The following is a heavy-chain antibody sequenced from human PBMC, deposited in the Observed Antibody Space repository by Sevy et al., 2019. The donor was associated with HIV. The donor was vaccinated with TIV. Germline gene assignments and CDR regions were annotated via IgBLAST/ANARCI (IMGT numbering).Heavy chain of an antibody. CDR1: GFSLNNYN. Sequence: GGSLRLSCAASGFSLNNYNIVWLRQAPGKGLEWVSSISASTTYIYYADSVKGRFTISRDNADNSPYLQMNSLRAEDTAVYYCASYSGPFWSGYYLDYWGQGTLVTVSS. CDR2: ISASTTYI. V-gene: IGHV3-21*01. D-gene: IGHD3-3*01. CDR3: ASYSGPFWSGYYLDY. J-gene: IGHJ4*02.